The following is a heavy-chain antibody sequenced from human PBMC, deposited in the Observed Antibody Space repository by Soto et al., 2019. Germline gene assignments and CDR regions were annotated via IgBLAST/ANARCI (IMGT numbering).Heavy chain of an antibody. V-gene: IGHV3-30*18. D-gene: IGHD6-19*01. Sequence: GGSLRLSCAASGFTFSSYGMHWVRQAPGKGLEWVAVISYDGSNKYYADSVKGRFTISRDNSKNTLYLQMNSLRAEDTAVYYCAKELGWLVDPYYYYGMDVWGQGTTVTVSS. CDR3: AKELGWLVDPYYYYGMDV. CDR2: ISYDGSNK. CDR1: GFTFSSYG. J-gene: IGHJ6*02.